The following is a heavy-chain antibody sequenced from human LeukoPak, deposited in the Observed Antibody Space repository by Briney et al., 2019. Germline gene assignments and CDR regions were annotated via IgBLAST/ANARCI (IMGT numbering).Heavy chain of an antibody. CDR2: IYISGST. CDR1: GGSISSGSYY. J-gene: IGHJ3*02. D-gene: IGHD3-22*01. V-gene: IGHV4-61*02. CDR3: ARVSDYYVSSGYYDGEAFDI. Sequence: SETLSLTCTVSGGSISSGSYYWSWIRQPAGKELEWIVRIYISGSTNYNPSPKSRITISVETSKNQFSLKLSSRTAADTAVYYCARVSDYYVSSGYYDGEAFDIWGQGTMVTVSS.